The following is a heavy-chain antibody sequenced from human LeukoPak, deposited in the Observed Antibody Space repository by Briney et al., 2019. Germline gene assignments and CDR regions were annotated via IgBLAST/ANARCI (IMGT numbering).Heavy chain of an antibody. Sequence: GGSLRLSCAASGFTFSSYAMSWVRQAPGKGLEWVSAISGSGGSTYYADSVKGRFTISRDNSKNTLYLHMNGLRAEDTAVYYCAKPITIFGVAPGYWGQGTLVTVSS. CDR2: ISGSGGST. D-gene: IGHD3-3*01. J-gene: IGHJ4*02. CDR1: GFTFSSYA. CDR3: AKPITIFGVAPGY. V-gene: IGHV3-23*01.